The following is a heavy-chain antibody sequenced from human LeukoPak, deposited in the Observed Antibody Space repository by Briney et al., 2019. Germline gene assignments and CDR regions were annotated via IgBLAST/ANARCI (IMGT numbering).Heavy chain of an antibody. CDR3: ARDHGSGSYYLNWFDP. CDR1: GGTFSSYA. J-gene: IGHJ5*02. CDR2: VIPIFGTA. D-gene: IGHD3-10*01. V-gene: IGHV1-69*13. Sequence: SVKVSCKACGGTFSSYAISWVRQAPGQGLEWMGGVIPIFGTANYAQKFQGRVTITADESTSTAYMELSSLRSEDTAVYYCARDHGSGSYYLNWFDPWGQGTLVTVSS.